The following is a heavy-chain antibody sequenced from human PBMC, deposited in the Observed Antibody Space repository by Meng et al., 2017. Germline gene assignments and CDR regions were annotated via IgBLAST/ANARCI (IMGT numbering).Heavy chain of an antibody. CDR1: GGSVSSSNW. Sequence: QLQESGPGVVKPAGPVSLTCAVSGGSVSSSNWWSWVRQPPGKGLEWIGEIYHSGSTNYNPSLKSRVTISVDKSKNQFSLKLSSVTAADTAVYYCARIGDWGSTRYFDYWGQGTLVTVSS. D-gene: IGHD7-27*01. J-gene: IGHJ4*02. V-gene: IGHV4-4*02. CDR2: IYHSGST. CDR3: ARIGDWGSTRYFDY.